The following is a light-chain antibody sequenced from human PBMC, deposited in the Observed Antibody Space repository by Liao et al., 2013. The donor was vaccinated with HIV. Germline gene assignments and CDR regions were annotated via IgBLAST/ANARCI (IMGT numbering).Light chain of an antibody. V-gene: IGLV3-1*01. Sequence: SYGLTQPPSVSVSTGQTASITCYGDNLSNILGNKYLHWYLQRPGQSPVLVIYQDSKRPSGIPGRFSGSSSGNTGTLTISGTQVMDEADYFCQAWDSRADVVFGGGTKLTVL. CDR1: NLSNILGNKY. J-gene: IGLJ2*01. CDR2: QDS. CDR3: QAWDSRADVV.